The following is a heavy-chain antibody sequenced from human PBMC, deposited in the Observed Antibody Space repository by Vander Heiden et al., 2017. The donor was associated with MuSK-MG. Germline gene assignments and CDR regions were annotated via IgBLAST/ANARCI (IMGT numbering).Heavy chain of an antibody. D-gene: IGHD1-26*01. J-gene: IGHJ4*02. CDR1: GFTFSSYE. Sequence: EVQLVESGGGLVQPGGSLRLSCAASGFTFSSYEMNWVRQAPGKGLEWVSYSSSSGSTIYYADSVKGRFTISRDNAKNSLYLQMNSMRAEDTAVYYCASYSGSLNEPEFDYWGQGTLVTVSS. CDR3: ASYSGSLNEPEFDY. CDR2: SSSSGSTI. V-gene: IGHV3-48*03.